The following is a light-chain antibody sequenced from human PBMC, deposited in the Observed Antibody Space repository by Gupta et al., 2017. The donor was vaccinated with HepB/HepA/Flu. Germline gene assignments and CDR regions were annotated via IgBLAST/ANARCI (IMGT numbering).Light chain of an antibody. CDR1: ALPTQY. J-gene: IGLJ2*01. CDR2: KDS. V-gene: IGLV3-25*03. CDR3: QAADSSGTYPV. Sequence: SYELTLPPSVSVSPGQTARITCPGDALPTQYAYWYQQKPGQAPALVIYKDSERPSGSAERFSGSSSGTTVTLTISGVQAEDEAYYYCQAADSSGTYPVFGGGTKLTVL.